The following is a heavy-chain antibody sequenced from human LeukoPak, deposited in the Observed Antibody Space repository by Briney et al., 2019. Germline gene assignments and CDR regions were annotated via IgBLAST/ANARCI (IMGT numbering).Heavy chain of an antibody. D-gene: IGHD3-22*01. Sequence: SETLSLTCTVSGGSISSYYWSWIRQPPGKGLEWIGEINHSGSTNYNPSLKSRVTISVDTSKNQFSLKLSSVTAADTAVYYCARVFYYYDSSGYYNWFDPWGQGTLVTVSS. CDR1: GGSISSYY. J-gene: IGHJ5*02. CDR2: INHSGST. CDR3: ARVFYYYDSSGYYNWFDP. V-gene: IGHV4-34*01.